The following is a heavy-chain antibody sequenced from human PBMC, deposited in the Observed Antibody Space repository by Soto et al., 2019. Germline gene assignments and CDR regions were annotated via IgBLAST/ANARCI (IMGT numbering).Heavy chain of an antibody. J-gene: IGHJ6*03. Sequence: EVQLLESGGGLEQPGGSLRLSCEVSGFTFSSYGMSWVRQAPGKGLEWVSAISGSGGSTYYADSVKGRFTISRDNSKNTLYLQMNSLRADDTAVYYCAKGRSVGSSDYMDVWGKGNTATVSS. CDR2: ISGSGGST. D-gene: IGHD2-15*01. CDR1: GFTFSSYG. V-gene: IGHV3-23*01. CDR3: AKGRSVGSSDYMDV.